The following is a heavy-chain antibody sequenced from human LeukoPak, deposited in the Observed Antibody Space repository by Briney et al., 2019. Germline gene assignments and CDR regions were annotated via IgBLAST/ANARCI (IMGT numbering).Heavy chain of an antibody. CDR2: ISSNSSTI. CDR1: GFTFSDYY. D-gene: IGHD3-10*01. CDR3: ARVRPTYYYGSGDLYFFDY. Sequence: GGSLRLSCAAPGFTFSDYYMSWIRQAPGKGLEWVSYISSNSSTIYYADSVKGRFTISRDNAKNSLNLQMNSLRAEDTAVYYCARVRPTYYYGSGDLYFFDYWGQGTLVTVSS. V-gene: IGHV3-11*01. J-gene: IGHJ4*02.